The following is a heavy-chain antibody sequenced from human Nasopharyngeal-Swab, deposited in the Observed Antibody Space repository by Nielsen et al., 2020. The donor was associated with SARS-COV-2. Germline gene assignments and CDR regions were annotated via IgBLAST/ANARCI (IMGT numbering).Heavy chain of an antibody. CDR2: ISAYNGNT. Sequence: ASVKVSCKASGYTCTSYGISWVRQAPGQGLEWMGWISAYNGNTNYAQKLQGRVTMTTDTSTSTAYMELRSLRSDDTAVYYCARTRIAGQEYYFDYWGQGTLVTVSS. V-gene: IGHV1-18*01. J-gene: IGHJ4*02. CDR3: ARTRIAGQEYYFDY. CDR1: GYTCTSYG. D-gene: IGHD6-13*01.